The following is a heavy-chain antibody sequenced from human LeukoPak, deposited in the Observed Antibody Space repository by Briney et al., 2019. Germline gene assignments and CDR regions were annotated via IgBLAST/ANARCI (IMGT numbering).Heavy chain of an antibody. Sequence: GGSLRLSCAASGFTFSSYGMHWVRQAPGKGLEWGAVIWYDGSNKYYADSVKGRFTISRDNSKNTLYLQMNSLRAEDTAVYYCAKEGDYDYVWGSFLDYWGQGTLVTVSS. CDR2: IWYDGSNK. V-gene: IGHV3-33*06. D-gene: IGHD3-16*01. J-gene: IGHJ4*02. CDR1: GFTFSSYG. CDR3: AKEGDYDYVWGSFLDY.